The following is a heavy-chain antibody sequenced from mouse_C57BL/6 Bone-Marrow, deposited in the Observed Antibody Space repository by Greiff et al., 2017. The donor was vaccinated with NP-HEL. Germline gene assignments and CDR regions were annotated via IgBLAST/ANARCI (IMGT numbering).Heavy chain of an antibody. D-gene: IGHD1-1*01. J-gene: IGHJ2*01. CDR3: ARERDGSSYYFDY. Sequence: EVQLQQSGPELVKPGASVKISCKASGYSFTGYYMNWVKQSPEKSLEWIGEINPSTGGTTYNQKFKAKATLTVDKSSSTAYMQLKSLTSEDSAVYYCARERDGSSYYFDYWGKAPLSQSPQ. CDR2: INPSTGGT. V-gene: IGHV1-42*01. CDR1: GYSFTGYY.